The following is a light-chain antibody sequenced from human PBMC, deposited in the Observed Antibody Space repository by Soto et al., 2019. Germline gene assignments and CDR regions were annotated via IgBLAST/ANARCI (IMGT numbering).Light chain of an antibody. Sequence: EILLTQSPATLAVSPVERATHSCRARQSISDNLPWYQQKPGQAPRLLIYRASTRATGVPARFSGSGSGTEFTLTISRLQSEDVSVYFCQHYNFWPHTFGQGTRLE. CDR2: RAS. V-gene: IGKV3D-15*01. CDR3: QHYNFWPHT. CDR1: QSISDN. J-gene: IGKJ2*01.